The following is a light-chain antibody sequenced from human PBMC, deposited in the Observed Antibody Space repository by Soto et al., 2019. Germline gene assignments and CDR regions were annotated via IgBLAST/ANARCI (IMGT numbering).Light chain of an antibody. V-gene: IGKV3-20*01. Sequence: EVVLTQSPGTLSLSPGERATLSCRASQSVGSSNLAWYQQKSGQSPRLLIYGASSRATGIPDRFSGSGSGTDFTLIVSRLESEDFAVYYCQQFGDPPYTFGQGTTLEI. CDR3: QQFGDPPYT. CDR2: GAS. CDR1: QSVGSSN. J-gene: IGKJ2*01.